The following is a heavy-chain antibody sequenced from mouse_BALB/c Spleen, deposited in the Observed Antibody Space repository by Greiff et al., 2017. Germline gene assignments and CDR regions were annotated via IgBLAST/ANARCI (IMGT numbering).Heavy chain of an antibody. Sequence: EVKLVESGGGLVQPGGSLRLSCATSGFTFTDYHMSWVRQPPGKALEWLGFIRNKANGYTTEYSASVKGRFTISRDNSQSILYLQMNTLRAEDSATYYCARDLLWYTYWGQGTLVTVSA. V-gene: IGHV7-3*02. CDR1: GFTFTDYH. J-gene: IGHJ3*01. D-gene: IGHD2-1*01. CDR2: IRNKANGYTT. CDR3: ARDLLWYTY.